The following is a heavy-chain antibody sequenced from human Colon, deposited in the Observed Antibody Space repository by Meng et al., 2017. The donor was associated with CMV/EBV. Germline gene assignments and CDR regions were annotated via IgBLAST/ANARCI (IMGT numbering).Heavy chain of an antibody. V-gene: IGHV1-2*02. Sequence: QGEWVQSGYEGKKPGASVKVSCKTSGYTFSDYHIHWVRQAPGQGLEWMGWINSNSSATDYAQKFQGRFTMTRDTSITTVYMELSSLRSDDTAVYYCARDPSGSRVPFDYWGQGSLVTVSS. J-gene: IGHJ4*02. D-gene: IGHD1-26*01. CDR3: ARDPSGSRVPFDY. CDR1: GYTFSDYH. CDR2: INSNSSAT.